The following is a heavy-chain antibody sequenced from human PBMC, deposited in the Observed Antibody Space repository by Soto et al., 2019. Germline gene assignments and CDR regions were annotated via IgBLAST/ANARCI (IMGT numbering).Heavy chain of an antibody. CDR2: VGFGYNGM. CDR3: VKDTPAWSKVCGYDA. J-gene: IGHJ5*02. V-gene: IGHV3-23*01. CDR1: GFTFIAYA. D-gene: IGHD2-15*01. Sequence: GGSLRLSCAASGFTFIAYAMIWVRQPPGKGLEWVSVVGFGYNGMYYSDSVKGRFSISRDNSDNPVYLQMNRLRDEDTAVYYCVKDTPAWSKVCGYDAWGQGVQVTVSS.